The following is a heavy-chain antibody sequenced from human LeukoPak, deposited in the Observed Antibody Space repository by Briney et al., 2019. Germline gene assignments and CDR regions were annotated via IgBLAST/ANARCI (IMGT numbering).Heavy chain of an antibody. V-gene: IGHV4-30-4*01. D-gene: IGHD4-17*01. J-gene: IGHJ4*02. CDR2: VPFRGGT. Sequence: SETLSLTCSVSGASITDSGYYWSWIRQPPGKGLELIGFVPFRGGTYYSPSLMSRVTISQDTSKNQFSLSLTSVTAAATAVYFCARGGPYGDPYTFWGQGRMIAVS. CDR3: ARGGPYGDPYTF. CDR1: GASITDSGYY.